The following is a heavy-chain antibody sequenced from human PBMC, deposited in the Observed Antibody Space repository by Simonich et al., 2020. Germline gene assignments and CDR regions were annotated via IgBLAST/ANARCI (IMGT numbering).Heavy chain of an antibody. CDR1: VYTVTGYY. CDR3: ARGALTGDYYYMDV. CDR2: INPNSGGT. V-gene: IGHV1-2*02. D-gene: IGHD7-27*01. Sequence: QVQLVQSGAEVKKTGASVKVSCKASVYTVTGYYMHWVRQAPGQGLERVGWINPNSGGTNNAQKFQGRVTMTRDTSISTAYMELSRLRSDDTAVYYCARGALTGDYYYMDVWGKGTTVTVSS. J-gene: IGHJ6*03.